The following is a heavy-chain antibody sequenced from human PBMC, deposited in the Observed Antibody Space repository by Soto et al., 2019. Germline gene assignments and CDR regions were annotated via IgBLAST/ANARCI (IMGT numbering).Heavy chain of an antibody. CDR2: ISSSSSYI. Sequence: GGSLILSCAASGFTFSSYSMNWVRQAPGKGLEWVSSISSSSSYIYYADSVKGRFTISRDNAKNSLYLQMNSLRAEDTAVYYCAILYDSSGPYAFEIWGQGTMVTVSS. D-gene: IGHD3-22*01. J-gene: IGHJ3*02. CDR3: AILYDSSGPYAFEI. CDR1: GFTFSSYS. V-gene: IGHV3-21*01.